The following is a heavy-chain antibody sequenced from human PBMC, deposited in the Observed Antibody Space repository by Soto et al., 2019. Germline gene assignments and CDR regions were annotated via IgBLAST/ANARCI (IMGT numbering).Heavy chain of an antibody. V-gene: IGHV4-59*01. Sequence: SETLSLTCTVSGGSTSSYYWSWIRQPPGKGLEWIGYIYYSGSTNYNPSLKSRVTISVDTSKNQFSLKLSSVTAADTAVYYCARVTFSSSTSCCNYYYYMDVWGKGTTVTVSS. CDR3: ARVTFSSSTSCCNYYYYMDV. CDR1: GGSTSSYY. CDR2: IYYSGST. D-gene: IGHD2-2*01. J-gene: IGHJ6*03.